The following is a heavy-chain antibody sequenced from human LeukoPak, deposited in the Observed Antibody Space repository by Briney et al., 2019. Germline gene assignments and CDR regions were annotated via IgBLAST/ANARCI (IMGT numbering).Heavy chain of an antibody. CDR1: GGSISSGGYY. Sequence: SETLSLTCTVSGGSISSGGYYWSWIRQHPGKGLEWIGHIYYSGSTYYNPSLKSRVTISVDTSKNQFSLKLSSVTAADTAVYYCAREVICSSTSCYNVYNWFDPWGQGTLVTVSS. J-gene: IGHJ5*02. D-gene: IGHD2-2*01. V-gene: IGHV4-31*03. CDR3: AREVICSSTSCYNVYNWFDP. CDR2: IYYSGST.